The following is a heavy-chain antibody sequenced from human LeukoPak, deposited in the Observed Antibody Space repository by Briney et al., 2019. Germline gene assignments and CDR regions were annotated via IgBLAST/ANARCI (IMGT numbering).Heavy chain of an antibody. CDR3: AKDGWLAGQGDYFDY. V-gene: IGHV3-23*01. Sequence: GGSLRLSCAASGFTFSSYGMSWVRQAPGKGLEWVSAISGSGGSTYYADSVKGRFTISRDNSKNTLYLQMNSLRAEDTAVYYCAKDGWLAGQGDYFDYWGQGTLVTVSS. D-gene: IGHD6-19*01. J-gene: IGHJ4*02. CDR1: GFTFSSYG. CDR2: ISGSGGST.